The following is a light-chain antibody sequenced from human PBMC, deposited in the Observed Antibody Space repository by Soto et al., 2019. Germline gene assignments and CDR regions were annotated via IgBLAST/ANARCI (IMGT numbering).Light chain of an antibody. J-gene: IGKJ2*01. CDR2: GAA. V-gene: IGKV3-20*01. CDR3: QQYGSSPPT. Sequence: EIVLTQSPGTLSLSPGERATLSCRASQSVSSTYFAWYQQKPGQALRLLIYGAASRATGIADRFSGSGSGTDFTLTISRLEPEDFAVYYCQQYGSSPPTFGQGTKLEIK. CDR1: QSVSSTY.